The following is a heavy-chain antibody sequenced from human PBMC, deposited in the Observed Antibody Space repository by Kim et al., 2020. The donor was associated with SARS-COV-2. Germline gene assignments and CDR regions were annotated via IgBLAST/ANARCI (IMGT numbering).Heavy chain of an antibody. CDR2: IIPIFGTA. Sequence: SVKVSCKASGGTFSSYAISWVRQAPGQGLEWMGGIIPIFGTANYAQKFQGRVTITADESTSTAYMELSSLRSEDTAVYYCASDFWSGYYSVYFQHWGQGTLVTVSS. V-gene: IGHV1-69*13. D-gene: IGHD3-3*01. CDR1: GGTFSSYA. J-gene: IGHJ1*01. CDR3: ASDFWSGYYSVYFQH.